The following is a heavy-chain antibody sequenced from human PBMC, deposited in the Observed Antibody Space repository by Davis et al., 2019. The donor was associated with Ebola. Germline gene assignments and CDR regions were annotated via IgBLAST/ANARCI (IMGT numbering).Heavy chain of an antibody. CDR2: TSYDGIDK. CDR3: AKDKVGQPLDYLDY. J-gene: IGHJ4*01. CDR1: GFTFRSYG. D-gene: IGHD1-1*01. V-gene: IGHV3-30*18. Sequence: GESLKISCAASGFTFRSYGMHWVRQAPGKGLEWVAVTSYDGIDKYYADSVKGRFTISRDNSRNTLYLQMNSLRAEDTAIYYCAKDKVGQPLDYLDYWGQGVLVTVSS.